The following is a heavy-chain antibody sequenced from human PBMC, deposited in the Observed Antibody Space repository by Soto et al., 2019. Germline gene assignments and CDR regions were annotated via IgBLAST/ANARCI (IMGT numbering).Heavy chain of an antibody. J-gene: IGHJ4*02. V-gene: IGHV4-39*07. CDR3: ARDSGYGTFLFY. CDR2: IYYSGIT. Sequence: SETLSLTCSVSGGSISSSSYYWGWIRQPPGKGLEWIGSIYYSGITHYSPSLKSRVTLSVDTSKNQFSLKLNSVTAADTAVYYCARDSGYGTFLFYWGQGTLVTVSS. D-gene: IGHD5-12*01. CDR1: GGSISSSSYY.